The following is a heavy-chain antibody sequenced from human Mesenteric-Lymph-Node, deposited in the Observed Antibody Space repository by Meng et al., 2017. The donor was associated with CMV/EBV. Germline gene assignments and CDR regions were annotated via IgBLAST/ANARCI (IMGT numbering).Heavy chain of an antibody. CDR3: ARHKWDYQWFFDL. CDR1: GDSISSRSDC. D-gene: IGHD1-26*01. Sequence: TVSGDSISSRSDCWGWIRQPPGKGLEWIGSVYYSANTYYNPSLKSRVTISADTSKNQLSLQLTSVTAADTAVYFCARHKWDYQWFFDLWGRGTLVTVSS. CDR2: VYYSANT. J-gene: IGHJ2*01. V-gene: IGHV4-39*01.